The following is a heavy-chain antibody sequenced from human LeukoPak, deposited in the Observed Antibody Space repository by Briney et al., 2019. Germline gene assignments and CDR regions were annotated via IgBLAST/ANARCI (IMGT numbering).Heavy chain of an antibody. V-gene: IGHV3-13*05. Sequence: GGSLRLSCAASGFTFSSYDMYWGCQATGKGLEWVSAIGTAGDPYYPDSVKGRFTISRENAKNSLYLRMNSLRAGDTAVYYCARGKGMYYFDYWGQGTLVTVSS. CDR2: IGTAGDP. CDR3: ARGKGMYYFDY. CDR1: GFTFSSYD. J-gene: IGHJ4*02.